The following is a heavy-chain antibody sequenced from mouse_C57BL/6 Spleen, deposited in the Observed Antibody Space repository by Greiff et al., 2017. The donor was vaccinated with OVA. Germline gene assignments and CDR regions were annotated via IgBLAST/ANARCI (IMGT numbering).Heavy chain of an antibody. CDR1: GFTFSDFY. CDR3: AREAGYEYPFAD. CDR2: SRNKANDYTT. V-gene: IGHV7-1*01. Sequence: EVKLVESGGGLVQSGRSLRLSCATSGFTFSDFYMEWVRQAPGKGLEWIAASRNKANDYTTEYSASVKGRFIVSRDTSQSIRYLQMNDRRAEDTAIYYCAREAGYEYPFADWGQGTLVTVSA. J-gene: IGHJ3*01. D-gene: IGHD5-1*01.